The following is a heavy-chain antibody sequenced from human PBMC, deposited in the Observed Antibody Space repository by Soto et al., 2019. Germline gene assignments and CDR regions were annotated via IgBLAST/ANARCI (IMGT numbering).Heavy chain of an antibody. J-gene: IGHJ6*02. Sequence: ASVKVSCKASGYTFTGYYMHWVRQAPGQGLEWMGWINPNSGGTNYAQKFQGWVTMTRDTSISTAYMELSRLRSDVTAVYYCARDRRVLLWFGELVMYNGQYGMDVWGQGTTVTVSS. CDR3: ARDRRVLLWFGELVMYNGQYGMDV. CDR2: INPNSGGT. D-gene: IGHD3-10*01. CDR1: GYTFTGYY. V-gene: IGHV1-2*04.